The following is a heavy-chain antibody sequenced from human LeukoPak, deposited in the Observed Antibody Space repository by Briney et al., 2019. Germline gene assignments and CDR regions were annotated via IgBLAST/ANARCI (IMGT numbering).Heavy chain of an antibody. CDR2: IYYSGST. V-gene: IGHV4-39*01. Sequence: PSETLSLTCTVSGGSISSSSYYWGWIRQPPGKGLEWIGSIYYSGSTYYNPSLKSRVTISVDTSKNQFSLKLSSVTAADTAVYYCARKGGYEFDYWGQGTLVTVSS. J-gene: IGHJ4*02. D-gene: IGHD5-12*01. CDR1: GGSISSSSYY. CDR3: ARKGGYEFDY.